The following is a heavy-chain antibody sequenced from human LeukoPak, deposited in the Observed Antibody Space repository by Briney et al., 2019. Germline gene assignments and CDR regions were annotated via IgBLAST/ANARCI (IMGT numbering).Heavy chain of an antibody. D-gene: IGHD2-21*02. V-gene: IGHV3-23*01. Sequence: GGSLRLSCAASGYTFSSYAMSWVRQARGKGLEWVSAISGRGGSTYYADSVKGRFTISRDNSKNTLYLQMNSLMTEDPGVYYCAKDSLAGCGGVCYAFDYWGQGTLVTVSS. CDR2: ISGRGGST. CDR1: GYTFSSYA. CDR3: AKDSLAGCGGVCYAFDY. J-gene: IGHJ4*02.